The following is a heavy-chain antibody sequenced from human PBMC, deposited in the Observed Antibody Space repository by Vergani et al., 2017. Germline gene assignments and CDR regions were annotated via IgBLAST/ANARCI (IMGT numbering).Heavy chain of an antibody. CDR2: INHSGST. D-gene: IGHD3-22*01. CDR1: GGSFSGYY. CDR3: ARGTGYYDSSGYNDY. V-gene: IGHV4-34*01. J-gene: IGHJ4*02. Sequence: QVQLQQWGAGLLKPSETLSLTCAVYGGSFSGYYWSWIRQPPGKGLEWIGEINHSGSTYYNPSLKSRVTISIDRSKNQFSLKLSSVTAADTAVYYCARGTGYYDSSGYNDYWGQGTLVTVSS.